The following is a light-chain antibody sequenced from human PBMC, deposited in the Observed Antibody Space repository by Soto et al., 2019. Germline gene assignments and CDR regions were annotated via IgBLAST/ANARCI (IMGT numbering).Light chain of an antibody. Sequence: QSVLTQPPSVSGAPGQTVTISCTGSSSNIGAGYYVHWYQQLPGTAPKLLIFGNSNRPSGVPDRFSGSKSGTSASLAITGLQAEDEADYYCQSSYSSRSGVVFGGGTKLTVL. CDR2: GNS. V-gene: IGLV1-40*01. CDR1: SSNIGAGYY. J-gene: IGLJ2*01. CDR3: QSSYSSRSGVV.